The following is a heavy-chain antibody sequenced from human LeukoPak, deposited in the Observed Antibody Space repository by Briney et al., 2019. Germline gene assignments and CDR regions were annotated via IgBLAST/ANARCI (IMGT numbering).Heavy chain of an antibody. CDR3: AKLGKAARFHLFPYYFDY. J-gene: IGHJ4*02. V-gene: IGHV3-53*01. Sequence: GGSLRLSCAASGFAVRSNYMSWVRQAPGKGLEWVSTIYSGGSTYYAKSVKGRFTISRDNSKNTLDLQMNSLRAEDTAVYYCAKLGKAARFHLFPYYFDYWGQGTLVTVSS. CDR1: GFAVRSNY. CDR2: IYSGGST. D-gene: IGHD6-6*01.